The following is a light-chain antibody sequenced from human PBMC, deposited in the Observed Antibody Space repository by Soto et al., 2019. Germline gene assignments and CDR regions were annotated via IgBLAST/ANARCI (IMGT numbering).Light chain of an antibody. CDR1: ESISTY. CDR3: QQRSSGAT. Sequence: EIVLTQSPATLSLSPGERATLSCRASESISTYLGWYQQKPGQAPRPLIYDASNRATGIPARFSGSGSGTEFTLTISSLEPEDSAVYFCQQRSSGATFGQGTRLEIK. CDR2: DAS. V-gene: IGKV3-11*01. J-gene: IGKJ5*01.